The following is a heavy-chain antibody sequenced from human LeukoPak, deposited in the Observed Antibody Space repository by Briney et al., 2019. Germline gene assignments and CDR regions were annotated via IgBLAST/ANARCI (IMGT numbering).Heavy chain of an antibody. CDR2: VFYTGNT. Sequence: PSETLSLTCTVSGGSISSYYWSWIRQPPGKGLEWIGYVFYTGNTNYNPSLKSRVTISVDASKNQFSLKLSSVTAADTAVYYCATCGSSWYYFDYWGQGTLVTVSS. CDR3: ATCGSSWYYFDY. D-gene: IGHD6-13*01. CDR1: GGSISSYY. V-gene: IGHV4-59*01. J-gene: IGHJ4*02.